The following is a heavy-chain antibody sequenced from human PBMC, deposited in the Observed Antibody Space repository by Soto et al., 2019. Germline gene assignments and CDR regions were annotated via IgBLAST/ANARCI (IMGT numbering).Heavy chain of an antibody. CDR3: ARDPIAYYGSATDAFDI. D-gene: IGHD3-10*01. CDR2: ISGSGGST. Sequence: EVQLLESGGGLVQPGGSLRLSCAASGFTFSSYAMSWVRQAPGKGLEWVSAISGSGGSTYYADSVKGRFTISRDNSKKPLYLHMNSLRAEDTAVYYCARDPIAYYGSATDAFDIWGQGTMVTVSS. CDR1: GFTFSSYA. J-gene: IGHJ3*02. V-gene: IGHV3-23*01.